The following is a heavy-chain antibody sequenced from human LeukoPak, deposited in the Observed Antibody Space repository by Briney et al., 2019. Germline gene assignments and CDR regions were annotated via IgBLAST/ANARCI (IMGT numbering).Heavy chain of an antibody. D-gene: IGHD4-17*01. CDR2: IIPIFGTA. Sequence: ASVKVSCKASGGTFSSYAISWVRQAPGQGLEWMGGIIPIFGTANYAQKFQGRVTITADKSTSTAYMELSSLRSDDTAVYYCARDGDGLYYFDYWGQGTLVTVSS. CDR3: ARDGDGLYYFDY. J-gene: IGHJ4*02. CDR1: GGTFSSYA. V-gene: IGHV1-69*06.